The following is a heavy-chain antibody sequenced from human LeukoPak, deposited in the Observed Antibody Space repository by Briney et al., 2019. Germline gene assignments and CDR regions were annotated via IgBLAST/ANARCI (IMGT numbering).Heavy chain of an antibody. CDR1: GGSINTSAKY. CDR2: IYYSGST. Sequence: TSETLSLTCTVSGGSINTSAKYWGWIRQSPGKGLEWIGSIYYSGSTSYNPSLKSRVTISADMSKNQFSLKLSSVTAADTAVYYCARFDLEWRVDYWGQGTLVTVSS. CDR3: ARFDLEWRVDY. V-gene: IGHV4-39*01. D-gene: IGHD1-1*01. J-gene: IGHJ4*02.